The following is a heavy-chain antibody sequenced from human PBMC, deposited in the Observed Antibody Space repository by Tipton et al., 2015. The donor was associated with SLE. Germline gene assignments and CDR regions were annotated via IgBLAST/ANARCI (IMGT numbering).Heavy chain of an antibody. CDR2: IYYSGST. Sequence: RSLRLSCAVYGGSFSGYYWSWIRQPPGKGLEWIGYIYYSGSTYYNPSLKSRVTISVDTSKNQFSLKLSSVTAADTAVYYCARASYSSSWYDYWGQGTLVTVSS. CDR3: ARASYSSSWYDY. V-gene: IGHV4-34*09. J-gene: IGHJ4*02. D-gene: IGHD6-13*01. CDR1: GGSFSGYY.